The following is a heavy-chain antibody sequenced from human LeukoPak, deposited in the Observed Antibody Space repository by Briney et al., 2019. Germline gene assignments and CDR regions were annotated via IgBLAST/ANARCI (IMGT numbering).Heavy chain of an antibody. D-gene: IGHD3-10*01. CDR3: ARRAYITMVRGASPPRRYYYYYMDV. CDR2: IIPVFGTA. CDR1: GGTFSSYA. Sequence: AASVKVSCKASGGTFSSYAISWVRQAPGQGLEWVGGIIPVFGTANYAQKSQGRLTINADKSTSTAYMARSSLRSEETAVYYCARRAYITMVRGASPPRRYYYYYMDVWGKGTTVTISS. J-gene: IGHJ6*03. V-gene: IGHV1-69*06.